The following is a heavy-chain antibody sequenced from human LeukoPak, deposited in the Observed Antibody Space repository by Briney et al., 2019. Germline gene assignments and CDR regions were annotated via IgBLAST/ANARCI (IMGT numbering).Heavy chain of an antibody. D-gene: IGHD3-3*01. CDR2: INTYNGNT. Sequence: GASVKVSCKASGYTFTSYGINWVRQAPGQGLEWMGWINTYNGNTNYPRKLQGRVTMTTETSTSPTVYMKLRSLRSDDTAVYYCARAYDFWAAADYWGQGTLVTVSS. V-gene: IGHV1-18*01. CDR3: ARAYDFWAAADY. J-gene: IGHJ4*02. CDR1: GYTFTSYG.